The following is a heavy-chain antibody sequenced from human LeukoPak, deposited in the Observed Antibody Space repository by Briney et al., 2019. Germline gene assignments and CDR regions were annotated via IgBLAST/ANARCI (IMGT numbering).Heavy chain of an antibody. CDR3: ARGVEVAAPYYYYMDV. D-gene: IGHD5-24*01. J-gene: IGHJ6*03. Sequence: SETLSLTCTVSGGSICSGRYYWSWHRPPAGRGLEWFGSIYYSGSTYYNPSLKSRVIISVNTNKNQFFQKLSPMTAATAAVYCCARGVEVAAPYYYYMDVWGKGTTVTISS. CDR2: IYYSGST. CDR1: GGSICSGRYY. V-gene: IGHV4-61*02.